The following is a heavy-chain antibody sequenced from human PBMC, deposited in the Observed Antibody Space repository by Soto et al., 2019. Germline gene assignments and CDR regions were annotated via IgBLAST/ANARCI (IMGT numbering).Heavy chain of an antibody. Sequence: GGSLRLSCVASGFIFSDYAMHWARQAPGKGLEWVALISPTGTNQYYADSAKGRFTISRDNSKNTLYLQMNSLRPEDTGLYYCARENSRISPRLFQHWGHGTLVTVSS. CDR3: ARENSRISPRLFQH. CDR1: GFIFSDYA. CDR2: ISPTGTNQ. V-gene: IGHV3-30-3*01. J-gene: IGHJ1*01. D-gene: IGHD6-6*01.